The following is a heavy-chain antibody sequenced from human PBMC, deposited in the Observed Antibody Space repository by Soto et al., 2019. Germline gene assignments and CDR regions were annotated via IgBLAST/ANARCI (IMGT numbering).Heavy chain of an antibody. J-gene: IGHJ5*02. CDR2: INVYNGDK. V-gene: IGHV1-18*01. CDR3: ARDLAVGWFDP. Sequence: ASVKVSCKTSGYTYTGSSISWVLQAPGQGLEWMGWINVYNGDKKYAQNLQGRVTMTTDTSTSTAYMELRSLRSDDTAVYYCARDLAVGWFDPWGQGTLVTVSS. D-gene: IGHD2-2*01. CDR1: GYTYTGSS.